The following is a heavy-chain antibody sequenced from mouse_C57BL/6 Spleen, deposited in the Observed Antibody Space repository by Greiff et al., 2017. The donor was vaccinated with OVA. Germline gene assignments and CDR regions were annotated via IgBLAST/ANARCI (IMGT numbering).Heavy chain of an antibody. V-gene: IGHV3-6*01. D-gene: IGHD2-2*01. CDR2: ISYDGSN. CDR3: ARVYGYDEAWFAY. Sequence: DVQLQESGPGLVKPSQSLSLTCSVTGYSITSGYYWNWIRQFPGNKLEWMGYISYDGSNNYNPSLKNRISITRDTSKNQFFLKLNSVTTEDTATYYCARVYGYDEAWFAYWGQGTLVTVSA. J-gene: IGHJ3*01. CDR1: GYSITSGYY.